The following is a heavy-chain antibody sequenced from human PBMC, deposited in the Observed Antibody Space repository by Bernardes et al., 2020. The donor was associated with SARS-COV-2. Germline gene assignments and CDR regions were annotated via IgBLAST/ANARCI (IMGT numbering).Heavy chain of an antibody. J-gene: IGHJ4*02. Sequence: VTVSCKASGYTFTSYGISWVRQAPGQGLEWMGWISAYNGNTNYAQKLQGRVTMTTDTSTSTAYMELRSLRSDDTAVYYCARDELLGSSSPIDYWGQGTLVTVSS. CDR3: ARDELLGSSSPIDY. CDR1: GYTFTSYG. D-gene: IGHD2-15*01. V-gene: IGHV1-18*01. CDR2: ISAYNGNT.